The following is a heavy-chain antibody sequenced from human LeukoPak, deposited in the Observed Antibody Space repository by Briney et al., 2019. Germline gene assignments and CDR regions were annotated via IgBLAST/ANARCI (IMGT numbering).Heavy chain of an antibody. V-gene: IGHV4-59*08. CDR2: IYYSGST. J-gene: IGHJ4*02. D-gene: IGHD3-22*01. CDR1: GGSISSYY. CDR3: ARHPRDYYDSSGSLAIDY. Sequence: SGTLSLTCTVSGGSISSYYWSWIRQPPGKGLEWIGYIYYSGSTNYNPSLKSRVTISVDTSKNQFSLKLSSVTAADTAVYYCARHPRDYYDSSGSLAIDYWGQGTLVTVSS.